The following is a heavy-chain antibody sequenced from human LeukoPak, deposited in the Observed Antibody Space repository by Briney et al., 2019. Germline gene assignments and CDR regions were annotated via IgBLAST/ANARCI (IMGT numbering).Heavy chain of an antibody. CDR2: IWYDGSNK. D-gene: IGHD6-19*01. V-gene: IGHV3-33*01. J-gene: IGHJ4*02. Sequence: GRSLRLSCAASGFTFSSYGMHWVRQAPGKGLEWVAVIWYDGSNKYYADSVKGRFTISRDNSKNTLYLHMNSLRAEDTAVYYCARDSGHSSGWYPTFCLAYWGQGTLVTVSS. CDR1: GFTFSSYG. CDR3: ARDSGHSSGWYPTFCLAY.